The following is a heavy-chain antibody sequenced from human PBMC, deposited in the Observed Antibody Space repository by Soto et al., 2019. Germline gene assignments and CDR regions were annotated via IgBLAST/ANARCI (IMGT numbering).Heavy chain of an antibody. J-gene: IGHJ4*02. CDR3: ARGHYSSGWPIDH. CDR1: GDSFSYYY. CDR2: VFHSATT. Sequence: SETLSLTCTVSGDSFSYYYWNWIRQVPGKGLEWIGFVFHSATTSYNPSLKTRVAISDDTSKKQFSLRLTSVTAADTAIYYCARGHYSSGWPIDHWGQGILVTVSS. V-gene: IGHV4-59*01. D-gene: IGHD6-19*01.